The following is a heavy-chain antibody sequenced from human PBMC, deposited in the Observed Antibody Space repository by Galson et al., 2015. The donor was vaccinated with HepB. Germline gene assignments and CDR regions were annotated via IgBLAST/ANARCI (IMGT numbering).Heavy chain of an antibody. Sequence: SLRLSCAASGFTFSDYYMSWIRQAPGKGLEWVSYISSSGSTIYYADSVKGRFTISRDNAKNSLYLQMNSLRAEDTAVYYCAREPSGWWGDYYGMDVWGQGTTVTVSS. D-gene: IGHD6-19*01. CDR3: AREPSGWWGDYYGMDV. CDR2: ISSSGSTI. V-gene: IGHV3-11*01. CDR1: GFTFSDYY. J-gene: IGHJ6*02.